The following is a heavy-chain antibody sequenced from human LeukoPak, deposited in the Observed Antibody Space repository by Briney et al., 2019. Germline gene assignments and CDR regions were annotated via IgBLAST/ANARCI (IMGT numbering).Heavy chain of an antibody. CDR1: GFTFSSYS. D-gene: IGHD3-22*01. Sequence: GGSLRLSCAASGFTFSSYSMNWVRQAPGKGLEWVSSISSSSSYIYYADSVKGRFTISRDNAKNSLYLQMNSLRAEDTAVYYCARDPSDYYDNWFDPWGQGTLVTVSS. J-gene: IGHJ5*02. CDR2: ISSSSSYI. V-gene: IGHV3-21*01. CDR3: ARDPSDYYDNWFDP.